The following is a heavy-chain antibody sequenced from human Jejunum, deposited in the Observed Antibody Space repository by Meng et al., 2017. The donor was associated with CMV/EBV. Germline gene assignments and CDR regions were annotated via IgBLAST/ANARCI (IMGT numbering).Heavy chain of an antibody. Sequence: SSYAFSCVRQAPGKGMEWVSYISGRSSTIHYADSVKGRFTISRDNAKNSLYLQMNNLRAEDTAVYYCATIYNRYSSGWSGSWYFDLWGRGTLVTVSS. D-gene: IGHD6-19*01. V-gene: IGHV3-48*04. CDR3: ATIYNRYSSGWSGSWYFDL. J-gene: IGHJ2*01. CDR2: ISGRSSTI. CDR1: SSYA.